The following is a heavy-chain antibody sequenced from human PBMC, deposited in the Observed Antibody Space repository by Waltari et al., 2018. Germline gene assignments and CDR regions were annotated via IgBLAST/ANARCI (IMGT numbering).Heavy chain of an antibody. CDR1: GYTFTGYY. CDR3: ASLNPAPFDY. Sequence: QVQLVQSGAEVKKPEASVKVSCKASGYTFTGYYMHWVRQAPGQGLEWMGRINPNSGCTNYAQKFQGMVTMTRDTSISTAYMELGRLRSDDTAVYYCASLNPAPFDYWGQGTLVTVSS. J-gene: IGHJ4*02. V-gene: IGHV1-2*06. CDR2: INPNSGCT.